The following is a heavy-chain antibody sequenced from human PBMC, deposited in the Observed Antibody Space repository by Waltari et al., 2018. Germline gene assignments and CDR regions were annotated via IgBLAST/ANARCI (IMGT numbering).Heavy chain of an antibody. CDR3: ARYKTTVTSTYYYYYGMDV. CDR2: INPNSGGT. J-gene: IGHJ6*02. D-gene: IGHD4-17*01. V-gene: IGHV1-2*06. Sequence: QVQLVQSGAEVKKPGASVKVSCKASGYTFTGYYMHWVRQAPGHGLEWMGRINPNSGGTNYAQKVQGRGTMTRDTSISTAYMELSRLRSDDTAVYYCARYKTTVTSTYYYYYGMDVWGQGTTVTVSS. CDR1: GYTFTGYY.